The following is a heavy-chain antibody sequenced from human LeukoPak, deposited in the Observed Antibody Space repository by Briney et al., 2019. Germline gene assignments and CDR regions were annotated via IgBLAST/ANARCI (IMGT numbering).Heavy chain of an antibody. J-gene: IGHJ4*02. CDR1: GFTFSSYA. CDR3: ARLISTSSSRLSDY. V-gene: IGHV3-23*01. Sequence: GGSLRLSCAASGFTFSSYAMSWVRQAPGKGLEWVSAISISGENTYYADCVKGRFTISRDTSRNNLYLQMHSLRDEDTDVYYCARLISTSSSRLSDYWGQGTLVTVSS. D-gene: IGHD6-6*01. CDR2: ISISGENT.